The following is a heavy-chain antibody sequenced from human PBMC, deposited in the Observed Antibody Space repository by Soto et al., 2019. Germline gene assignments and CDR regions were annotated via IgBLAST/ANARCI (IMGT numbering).Heavy chain of an antibody. D-gene: IGHD3-3*01. J-gene: IGHJ6*02. Sequence: GGSLRLSCAASGFTFSSYAINWVRQAPGKGLEWVSGISASGGSTYYTDSVKGRFTISRDNSKNTLYLQMNSLRAEDTAVYYCAKDPALDYDFWSGYPALLFMDVWGQGTTVTVSS. CDR3: AKDPALDYDFWSGYPALLFMDV. V-gene: IGHV3-23*01. CDR2: ISASGGST. CDR1: GFTFSSYA.